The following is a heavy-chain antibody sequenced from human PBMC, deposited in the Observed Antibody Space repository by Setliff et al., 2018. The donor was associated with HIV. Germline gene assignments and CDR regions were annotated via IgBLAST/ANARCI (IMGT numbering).Heavy chain of an antibody. CDR3: ARDEWFGRFDP. CDR2: IKQDGSEK. Sequence: GGSLRLSCAASEFTFSGRWMSWVRQAPGKGLEWVANIKQDGSEKNYVESVKGRVTISRDNAKNSLYLQMNYMRVEDTAVYFCARDEWFGRFDPWGQGTLVTVSS. CDR1: EFTFSGRW. D-gene: IGHD3-10*01. J-gene: IGHJ5*02. V-gene: IGHV3-7*03.